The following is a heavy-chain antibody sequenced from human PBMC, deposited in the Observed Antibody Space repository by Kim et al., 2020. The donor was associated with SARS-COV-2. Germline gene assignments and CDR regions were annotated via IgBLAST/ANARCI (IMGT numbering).Heavy chain of an antibody. D-gene: IGHD6-6*01. J-gene: IGHJ6*02. CDR1: GFTFSSYS. Sequence: GGSLRLSCAASGFTFSSYSMNWVRQAPGKGLEWVSSISSSSSYIYYADSVKGRFTISRDNAKNSLYLQMNSLRAEDTAVYYCARASDSSRYYYYYGMDVWGQGTTVTVSS. CDR2: ISSSSSYI. CDR3: ARASDSSRYYYYYGMDV. V-gene: IGHV3-21*01.